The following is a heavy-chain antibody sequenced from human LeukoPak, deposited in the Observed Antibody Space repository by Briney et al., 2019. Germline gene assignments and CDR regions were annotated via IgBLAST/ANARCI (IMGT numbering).Heavy chain of an antibody. CDR1: GFTFSNYA. Sequence: GGSLRLSCAASGFTFSNYAMEWVRQAPGKGLEWVSSLSSTSINIYYADSVKGRFTISRDNAKNSLYLQMNSLRAEDTAVYYCARLSMTSYGKYYFEYWGQGTLVTVSS. D-gene: IGHD3-10*01. CDR2: LSSTSINI. J-gene: IGHJ4*02. V-gene: IGHV3-21*01. CDR3: ARLSMTSYGKYYFEY.